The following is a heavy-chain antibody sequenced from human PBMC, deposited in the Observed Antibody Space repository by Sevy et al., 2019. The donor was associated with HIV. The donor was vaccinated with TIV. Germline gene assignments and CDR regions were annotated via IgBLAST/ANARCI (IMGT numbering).Heavy chain of an antibody. D-gene: IGHD3-10*01. CDR3: ARHSHGSGTYYVPFDS. Sequence: SETLSLTCAVSGYSITSGYLWGWIRQPPGKGLEWIGSVFHSGSTYYNPSLNSRVIISVDTSKNLFSLKLNSVTAADTAVYYCARHSHGSGTYYVPFDSWGQGTLVTVSS. CDR2: VFHSGST. V-gene: IGHV4-38-2*01. J-gene: IGHJ4*02. CDR1: GYSITSGYL.